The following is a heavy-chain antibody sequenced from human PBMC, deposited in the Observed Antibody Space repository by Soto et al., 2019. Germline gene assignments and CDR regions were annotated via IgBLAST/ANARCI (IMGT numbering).Heavy chain of an antibody. V-gene: IGHV3-74*01. D-gene: IGHD3-10*01. CDR2: ISNDGTIT. J-gene: IGHJ6*02. Sequence: GSLRLSCAASGFTFSSYWMHWVRQAPGKGLMWVSRISNDGTITNFADSVKGRFTISRDNAKSTLYLQMNSLTAEDTAVYYCAGPLGRPDAGVYYYYYAMDVWGQGTTVTVSS. CDR1: GFTFSSYW. CDR3: AGPLGRPDAGVYYYYYAMDV.